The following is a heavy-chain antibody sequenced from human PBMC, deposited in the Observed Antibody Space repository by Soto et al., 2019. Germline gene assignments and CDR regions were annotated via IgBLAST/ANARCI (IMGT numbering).Heavy chain of an antibody. D-gene: IGHD2-21*02. CDR1: GFTFSSYA. CDR3: ARDGLVVTALDAFDI. CDR2: ISYDGSNK. J-gene: IGHJ3*02. Sequence: QVQLVESGGGVVQPGRSLRLSCAASGFTFSSYAMHWVRQAPGKGLEWVAVISYDGSNKYYADSVKGRFTISRDNSKNTLYLQMNSLRAEDAAVYYCARDGLVVTALDAFDIWGQGTMVTVSS. V-gene: IGHV3-30-3*01.